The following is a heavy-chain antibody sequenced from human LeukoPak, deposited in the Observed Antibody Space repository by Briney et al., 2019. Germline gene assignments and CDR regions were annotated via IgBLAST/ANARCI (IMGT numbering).Heavy chain of an antibody. CDR1: GFTFSAYW. V-gene: IGHV3-7*01. D-gene: IGHD3-3*01. Sequence: GGSLRLSCAASGFTFSAYWMSWVRQTPGKGLEWVANIKQDGSEEYYVDSVKDRFTISRDNAKSSLYLQMNSLGAEDTAVYYCARDFIVLSYSDFWRGYYAGDFWGQGTLVTVTS. J-gene: IGHJ4*02. CDR2: IKQDGSEE. CDR3: ARDFIVLSYSDFWRGYYAGDF.